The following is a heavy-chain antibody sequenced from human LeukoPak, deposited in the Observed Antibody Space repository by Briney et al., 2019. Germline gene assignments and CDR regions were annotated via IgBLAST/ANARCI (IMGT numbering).Heavy chain of an antibody. D-gene: IGHD1-26*01. CDR3: ARDRSEWELYPRPTPFDY. Sequence: GGSLRLSCAASGFTFSSYWMSWVRQAPGKGLEWVANIKQDGSEKYYVDSVKGRFTISRDNAKNSLYLQMNSLRAEDTAVYYCARDRSEWELYPRPTPFDYWGQGTLVTVSS. V-gene: IGHV3-7*01. J-gene: IGHJ4*02. CDR1: GFTFSSYW. CDR2: IKQDGSEK.